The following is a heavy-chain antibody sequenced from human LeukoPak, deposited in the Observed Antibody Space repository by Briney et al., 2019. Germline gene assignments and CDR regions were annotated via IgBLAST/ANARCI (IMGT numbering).Heavy chain of an antibody. V-gene: IGHV4-4*02. CDR1: GGSISSSNW. Sequence: PSETLSLTCAVSGGSISSSNWWSWVRQPPGKGLEWIGEIYHSGSTNYNPSLKSRVTISVDKSKNQFSLKLSSVTAADTAVYYCARGTVGVAATLRWFDPWGQGTLVTVSS. D-gene: IGHD2-15*01. CDR2: IYHSGST. J-gene: IGHJ5*02. CDR3: ARGTVGVAATLRWFDP.